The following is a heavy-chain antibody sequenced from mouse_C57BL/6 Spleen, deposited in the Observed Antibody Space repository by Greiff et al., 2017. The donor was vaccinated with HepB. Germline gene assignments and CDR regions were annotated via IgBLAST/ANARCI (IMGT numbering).Heavy chain of an antibody. D-gene: IGHD1-1*01. Sequence: EVKLQESGPELVKPGASVKISCKASGYSFTGYYMNWVKQSPEKSLEWIGEINPSTGGTTYNQKFKAKATLTVDKSSSTAYMQLKSLTSEDSAVYYCARIGGSSPFDYWGQGTTLTVSS. CDR1: GYSFTGYY. CDR2: INPSTGGT. V-gene: IGHV1-42*01. J-gene: IGHJ2*01. CDR3: ARIGGSSPFDY.